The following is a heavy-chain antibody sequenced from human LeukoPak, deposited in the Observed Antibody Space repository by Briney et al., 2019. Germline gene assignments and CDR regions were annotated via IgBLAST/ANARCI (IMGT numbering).Heavy chain of an antibody. CDR2: IYYSEST. CDR1: GGSISSYY. V-gene: IGHV4-59*01. Sequence: SEPLSLTCTVSGGSISSYYWSWIRQPPGKGLEWIGYIYYSESTNYNPSLKSRITISVDASKTQFSLKLNSVTAADTAVYYCARGSRELYYFDYWGQGTLVIVSS. D-gene: IGHD1-7*01. J-gene: IGHJ4*02. CDR3: ARGSRELYYFDY.